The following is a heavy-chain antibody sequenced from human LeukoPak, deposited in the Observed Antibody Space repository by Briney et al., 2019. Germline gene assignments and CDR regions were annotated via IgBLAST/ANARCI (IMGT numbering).Heavy chain of an antibody. CDR1: GFTFSSYA. CDR2: ISGSGGST. Sequence: GGSLRLSCAASGFTFSSYAMSWVRQAPGKGLEWVSAISGSGGSTYHADSVKGRFTISRDNSKNTLYLQMNSLRAEDTAVYYCAKLITGTTGGFDYWGQGTLVTVSS. CDR3: AKLITGTTGGFDY. V-gene: IGHV3-23*01. D-gene: IGHD1-20*01. J-gene: IGHJ4*02.